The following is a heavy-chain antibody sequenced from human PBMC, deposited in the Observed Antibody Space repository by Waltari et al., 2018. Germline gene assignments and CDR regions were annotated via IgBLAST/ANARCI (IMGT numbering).Heavy chain of an antibody. CDR3: ARTTFGELLFDY. J-gene: IGHJ4*02. Sequence: QVQLQESGPGMVKPSETLSLPCTVSGGSISSYYWSWIRQPAVKGLEWIWRIYTSGSTNYNPSLKSRVTMSVDTSKNQFSLKLSSVTAADTAVYYCARTTFGELLFDYWGQGTLVTVSS. D-gene: IGHD3-10*01. CDR2: IYTSGST. CDR1: GGSISSYY. V-gene: IGHV4-4*07.